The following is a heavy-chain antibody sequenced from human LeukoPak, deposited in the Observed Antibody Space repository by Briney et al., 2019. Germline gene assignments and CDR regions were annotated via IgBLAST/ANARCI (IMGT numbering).Heavy chain of an antibody. V-gene: IGHV3-43*02. Sequence: GGALRLSCAASGFIFDDYAMHWVRQAPGKGLEWVSLISGDGGSKYYADSVSGRFIISRDNSKTPLYLQMTSLRTEDTALYYCARGYYYDSSGYYLSDAFDIWGQGTMVTVSS. CDR2: ISGDGGSK. D-gene: IGHD3-22*01. J-gene: IGHJ3*02. CDR3: ARGYYYDSSGYYLSDAFDI. CDR1: GFIFDDYA.